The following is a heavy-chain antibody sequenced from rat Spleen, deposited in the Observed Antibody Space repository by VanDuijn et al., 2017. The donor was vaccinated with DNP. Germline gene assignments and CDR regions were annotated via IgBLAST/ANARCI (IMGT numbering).Heavy chain of an antibody. D-gene: IGHD1-2*01. CDR2: MRYDGSIT. CDR3: ARGGLYYFDY. J-gene: IGHJ2*01. V-gene: IGHV5-22*01. Sequence: EVQLVESGGDLVQPGRSLKLSCTASGFTFSNYYMAWVRQSPKKGLEWVAYMRYDGSITYYGESVKGRFTISRDNERSTLYLQMNSLRSEDTATYYCARGGLYYFDYWGQGVMVTVSS. CDR1: GFTFSNYY.